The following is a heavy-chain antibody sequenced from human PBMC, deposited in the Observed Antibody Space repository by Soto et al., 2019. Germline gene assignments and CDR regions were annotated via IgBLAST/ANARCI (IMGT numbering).Heavy chain of an antibody. J-gene: IGHJ4*02. V-gene: IGHV4-30-4*01. Sequence: LCGGSISSDDSYWSWIRQSPGKGLEWIGYIYYSGSTYYNPSLKSRVTISVDTSKNQFSLKLSSVTAADTAVYYCARYYYDSGSYGYWGQGTLVTVSS. CDR1: GGSISSDDSY. CDR2: IYYSGST. CDR3: ARYYYDSGSYGY. D-gene: IGHD3-10*01.